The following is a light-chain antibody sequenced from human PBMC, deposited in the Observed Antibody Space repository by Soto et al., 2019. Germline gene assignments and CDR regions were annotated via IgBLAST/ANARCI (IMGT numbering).Light chain of an antibody. Sequence: HSALTQPASVSGSPGQSITISCTGTSSDVGGYNYVSWYQQHPGKAPKLMIYEVSNRPSGVSNRFSGSKSGNTASLTISGLQAEDEADYYCSSYTSSSTPVVFGGGTQLTVL. V-gene: IGLV2-14*01. J-gene: IGLJ2*01. CDR2: EVS. CDR1: SSDVGGYNY. CDR3: SSYTSSSTPVV.